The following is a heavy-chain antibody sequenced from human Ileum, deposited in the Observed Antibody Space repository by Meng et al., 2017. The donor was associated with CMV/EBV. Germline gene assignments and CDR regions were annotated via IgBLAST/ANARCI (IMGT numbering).Heavy chain of an antibody. CDR2: IDHTGST. CDR1: GGSFSPYY. Sequence: PLQQWGAGLLGPLESLSPPFAVYGGSFSPYYWSWIRQSPGKGLEWIAEIDHTGSTNYNPSLRSRVTISIDTSSSHFSLNLTSATAADTAVYYCARGGGTPIRGVLPFDFWGQGTLVTVSS. J-gene: IGHJ4*02. V-gene: IGHV4-34*01. CDR3: ARGGGTPIRGVLPFDF. D-gene: IGHD3-10*01.